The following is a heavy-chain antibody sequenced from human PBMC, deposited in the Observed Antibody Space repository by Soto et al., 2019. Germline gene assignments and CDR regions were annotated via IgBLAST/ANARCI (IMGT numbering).Heavy chain of an antibody. Sequence: PSETLSLTCAVYGGSFSGYYWSWIRQPPGKGLEWIGEINHSGSTNYNPSLKSRVTISVDTSKNQFSLKLSSVTAADTAVYYCARGHSSSDYWGQGTLVTVS. CDR2: INHSGST. CDR3: ARGHSSSDY. D-gene: IGHD6-6*01. J-gene: IGHJ4*02. V-gene: IGHV4-34*01. CDR1: GGSFSGYY.